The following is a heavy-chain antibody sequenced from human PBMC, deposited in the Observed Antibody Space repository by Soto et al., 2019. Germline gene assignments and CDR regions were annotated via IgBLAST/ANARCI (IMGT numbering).Heavy chain of an antibody. Sequence: SETLSLTCTVSGGSISSYYWSWIRQPPGKGLEWIVYIHKSGSTNYNPSLKSRVTISVETSKNQFSLKLSSVTAADTAVYYCARDCGVRGVIIGPDYYYGMDXWGQGTTVTVS. V-gene: IGHV4-59*01. CDR2: IHKSGST. CDR3: ARDCGVRGVIIGPDYYYGMDX. D-gene: IGHD3-10*01. J-gene: IGHJ6*02. CDR1: GGSISSYY.